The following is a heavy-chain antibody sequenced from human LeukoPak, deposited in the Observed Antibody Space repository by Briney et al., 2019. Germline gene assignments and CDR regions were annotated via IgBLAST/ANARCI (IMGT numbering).Heavy chain of an antibody. J-gene: IGHJ5*02. V-gene: IGHV1-8*01. CDR3: ARVARYSSSWYWFDP. CDR1: GYTFTSYD. D-gene: IGHD6-13*01. Sequence: ASVKVSCKASGYTFTSYDINWVRQATGQGLEWMGWMNPNSGNTGYAQKFQGRVTMTRNTSISTAYTELSSLRSEDTAVYYCARVARYSSSWYWFDPWGQGTLVTVSS. CDR2: MNPNSGNT.